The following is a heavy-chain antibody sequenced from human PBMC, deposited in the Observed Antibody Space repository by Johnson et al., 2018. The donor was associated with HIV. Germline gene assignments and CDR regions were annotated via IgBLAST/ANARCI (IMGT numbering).Heavy chain of an antibody. J-gene: IGHJ3*02. Sequence: VQLVESGGGLVQPGGSLRLSCAASGFTVSSNYMNWVRQAPGKGLDWVSLIYSGDSTYYADSVKGRFSISRDNSKNTLYLQMNSLRAEDTAVYYCARERGLGNAFDIWGQGTMVTVSS. CDR3: ARERGLGNAFDI. CDR2: IYSGDST. CDR1: GFTVSSNY. D-gene: IGHD7-27*01. V-gene: IGHV3-66*01.